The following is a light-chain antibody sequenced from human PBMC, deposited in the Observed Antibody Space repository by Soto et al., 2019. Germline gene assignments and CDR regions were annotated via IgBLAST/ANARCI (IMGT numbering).Light chain of an antibody. CDR3: CSYAGSSAYV. J-gene: IGLJ1*01. CDR2: EVS. CDR1: STNVGGYNL. Sequence: QSALTQPASVSGSPGQSITISCTGTSTNVGGYNLVSWYQQYPGKAPKLLIYEVSERPSGVSDRFSGSKSGNTASLTISGLQAEDEADYHCCSYAGSSAYVFGSGTKLTVL. V-gene: IGLV2-23*02.